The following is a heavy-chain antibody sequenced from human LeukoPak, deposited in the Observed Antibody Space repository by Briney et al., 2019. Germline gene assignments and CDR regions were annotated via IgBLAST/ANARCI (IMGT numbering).Heavy chain of an antibody. J-gene: IGHJ4*02. D-gene: IGHD3-10*01. CDR3: LLPREGGSGRSLDY. V-gene: IGHV1-2*04. CDR2: INPNSGDT. CDR1: GYTFSAYY. Sequence: ASVMVSCTASGYTFSAYYMHWVRQAPGQGLEYMGGINPNSGDTHYAQNVQGWVTITRDTSISTFYIQLSRLRSDDTAFSFCLLPREGGSGRSLDYWGEGTLVTVSS.